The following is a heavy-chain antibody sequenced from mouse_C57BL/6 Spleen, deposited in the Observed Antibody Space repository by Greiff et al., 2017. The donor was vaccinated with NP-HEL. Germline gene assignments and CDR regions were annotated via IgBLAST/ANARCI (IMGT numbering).Heavy chain of an antibody. D-gene: IGHD2-2*01. V-gene: IGHV1-72*01. CDR1: GYTFTSYW. CDR2: IDPNSGGT. CDR3: GRERNGYDGGFAY. Sequence: QVQLQQSGAELVKPGASVKLSCKASGYTFTSYWMHWVKQRPGRGLEWIGRIDPNSGGTKYNEKFKSKATLTVDTPSSTAYMQLSSLTSEDSAVYCCGRERNGYDGGFAYWGQGTLVTVSA. J-gene: IGHJ3*01.